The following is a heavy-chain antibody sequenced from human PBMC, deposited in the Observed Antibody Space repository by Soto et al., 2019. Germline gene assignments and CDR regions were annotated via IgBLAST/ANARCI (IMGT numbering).Heavy chain of an antibody. D-gene: IGHD3-3*01. Sequence: PGGSLRLSCAASGFTFSSYAMSWVRQAPGKGLEWVSAISGSGGSTYYADSVKGRFTISRDNSKNTLYLQMNSLRAEDTAVYYCANNEATFDFWSGYHAYFDYWGQGTLVTVSS. J-gene: IGHJ4*02. V-gene: IGHV3-23*01. CDR2: ISGSGGST. CDR1: GFTFSSYA. CDR3: ANNEATFDFWSGYHAYFDY.